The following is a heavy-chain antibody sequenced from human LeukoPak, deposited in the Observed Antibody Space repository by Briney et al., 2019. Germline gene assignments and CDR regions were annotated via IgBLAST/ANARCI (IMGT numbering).Heavy chain of an antibody. CDR1: GYTFTGYY. CDR2: INPNSGGT. Sequence: GASVKVSCKASGYTFTGYYMHWVRQAPGQGLEWMGWINPNSGGTNYAQKFQGRVTMTRDMSTSTVYMELSSLRSEDTAVYYCARESETVSGNWFDPWGQGTLVTVSS. CDR3: ARESETVSGNWFDP. V-gene: IGHV1-2*02. J-gene: IGHJ5*02. D-gene: IGHD1-14*01.